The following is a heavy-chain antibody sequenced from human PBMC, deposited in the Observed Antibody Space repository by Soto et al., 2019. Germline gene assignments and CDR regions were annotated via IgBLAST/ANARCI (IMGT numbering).Heavy chain of an antibody. CDR2: TYYRSKWSS. CDR1: GDSVSRNGVA. J-gene: IGHJ4*02. V-gene: IGHV6-1*01. Sequence: QVQLHQSGPGLVKPSQTLSLTCAISGDSVSRNGVAWNWIRQSPSRGVEWLGRTYYRSKWSSDYAVSVKSRIAINPDTSKSQFSLQLNSVTPEDTAVYYCVRGQFSAFDCWGQGTLVTVSS. CDR3: VRGQFSAFDC.